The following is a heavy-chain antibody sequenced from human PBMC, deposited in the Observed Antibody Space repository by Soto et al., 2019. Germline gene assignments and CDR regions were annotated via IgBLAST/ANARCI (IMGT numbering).Heavy chain of an antibody. D-gene: IGHD2-21*02. CDR3: AQGGSSDCRGCTQDY. Sequence: EVQLLESGGGLAQPGGSLRLSCAASAFTFSSYAMSWVRQAPGKGLEWVSAVSGSGDSTYYADSVKGRFTISRDNSKNTRQRQMNSLRAEDTAVYYCAQGGSSDCRGCTQDYWGQGTLVTVSS. V-gene: IGHV3-23*01. J-gene: IGHJ4*02. CDR1: AFTFSSYA. CDR2: VSGSGDST.